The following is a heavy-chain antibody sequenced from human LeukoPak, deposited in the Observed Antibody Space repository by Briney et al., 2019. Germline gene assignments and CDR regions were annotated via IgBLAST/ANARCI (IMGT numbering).Heavy chain of an antibody. Sequence: GGSLRLSCSASGFVFTIYTMYWVRQAPGEGPEYVSTISGSGNGFSIYYADSVKGRFTISRDDSKSILYLQMNGLRSEDTAVYYCVKDFGRIRGTPDSWGQGTLVTVSS. D-gene: IGHD1-26*01. CDR1: GFVFTIYT. V-gene: IGHV3-64D*06. CDR2: ISGSGNGFSI. J-gene: IGHJ4*02. CDR3: VKDFGRIRGTPDS.